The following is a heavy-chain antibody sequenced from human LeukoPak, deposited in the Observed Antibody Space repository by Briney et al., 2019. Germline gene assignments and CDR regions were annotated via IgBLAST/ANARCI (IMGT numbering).Heavy chain of an antibody. Sequence: ASVKLSCQASGYTFTNYGISWVRQAHGQGHEWMGWISAYNGNTNYAQRLQGRVTMTTDTSTSTAYMELRSLRSDDTAVYYCARSYYYDSSGYYPPDYWGQGTLVTVSS. V-gene: IGHV1-18*01. CDR2: ISAYNGNT. CDR1: GYTFTNYG. D-gene: IGHD3-22*01. J-gene: IGHJ4*02. CDR3: ARSYYYDSSGYYPPDY.